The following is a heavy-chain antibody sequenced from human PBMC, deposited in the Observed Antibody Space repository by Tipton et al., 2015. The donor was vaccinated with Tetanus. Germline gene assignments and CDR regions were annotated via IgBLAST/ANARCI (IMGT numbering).Heavy chain of an antibody. CDR3: AILPKHWRAPRGAS. V-gene: IGHV4-34*01. D-gene: IGHD1-1*01. Sequence: LTCAVSGGSFSGFYWSWIRQPPGKGLEWIGEINHTGGTSYNPSLKSRVTISVDTSKNQFSLYMSSVTAADTAVYYCAILPKHWRAPRGASWGQGILGTVSS. J-gene: IGHJ5*02. CDR1: GGSFSGFY. CDR2: INHTGGT.